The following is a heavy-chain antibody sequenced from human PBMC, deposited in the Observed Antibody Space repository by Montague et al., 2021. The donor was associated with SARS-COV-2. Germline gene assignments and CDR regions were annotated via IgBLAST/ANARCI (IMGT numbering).Heavy chain of an antibody. V-gene: IGHV4-59*08. Sequence: SETLSLTCTVSGVSVTDYYWSWIRKPPGKGLEWVGDVLYNKGTNFNPSLKSRVAISVDMSKNQFSLRLTSVTAADTAFYYCERHPHYGGLNGPPDFWDQGTLVTVSS. CDR1: GVSVTDYY. CDR2: VLYNKGT. D-gene: IGHD2-21*01. CDR3: ERHPHYGGLNGPPDF. J-gene: IGHJ4*02.